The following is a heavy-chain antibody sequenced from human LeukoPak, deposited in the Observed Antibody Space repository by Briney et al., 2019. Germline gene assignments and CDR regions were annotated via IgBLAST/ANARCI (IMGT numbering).Heavy chain of an antibody. CDR2: INSYGSST. V-gene: IGHV3-74*01. CDR1: GFTFSSYW. D-gene: IGHD2-15*01. CDR3: GRGPYCSGGTCYGGGHWFDS. Sequence: GGSLRLSCAASGFTFSSYWIHWVRQAPGKGLVWVSRINSYGSSTSYADSVKGRFTISRDNAKNTLYLQMNSLRAEDTAVYYCGRGPYCSGGTCYGGGHWFDSWGQGTLVTVSS. J-gene: IGHJ5*01.